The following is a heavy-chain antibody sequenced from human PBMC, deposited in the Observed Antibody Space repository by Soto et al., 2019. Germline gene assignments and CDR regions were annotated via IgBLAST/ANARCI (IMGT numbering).Heavy chain of an antibody. CDR3: ARHYPSGGWLSHMGWHGMDV. CDR2: IYPGDSDT. Sequence: PGESLKISCKGSGYSFTSYWIGWVRQMPGKGLEWMGIIYPGDSDTRYSPSFQGQVTISADKSISTAYLQWSSLKASDTAMYYCARHYPSGGWLSHMGWHGMDVWGQGTTVTVSS. J-gene: IGHJ6*02. D-gene: IGHD6-19*01. CDR1: GYSFTSYW. V-gene: IGHV5-51*01.